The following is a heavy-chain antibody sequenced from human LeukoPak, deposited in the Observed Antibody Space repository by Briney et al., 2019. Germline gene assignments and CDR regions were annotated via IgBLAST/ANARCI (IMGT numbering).Heavy chain of an antibody. V-gene: IGHV3-9*01. J-gene: IGHJ4*02. CDR1: GFTFDDYA. D-gene: IGHD1-26*01. Sequence: GGSLRLSCAASGFTFDDYAMHWVRQAPGKGLEWVSGISWNSGSIGYADSVKGRFTISRDNAKNSLYLQMNSLRAEDTALYYCAKGSVGSYYSFDYWGQGTLVTVSS. CDR2: ISWNSGSI. CDR3: AKGSVGSYYSFDY.